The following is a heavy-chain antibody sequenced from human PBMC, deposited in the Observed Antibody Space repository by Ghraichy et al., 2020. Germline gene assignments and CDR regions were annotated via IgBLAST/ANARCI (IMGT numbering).Heavy chain of an antibody. D-gene: IGHD4-11*01. Sequence: ASVKVSCKASGYSFNDYLIHWVRQAPGQGLEWMGWISPNNGVTFYAQKFKDWVTMTRDTSFNTVYMESSRLTSDDTAIFYCAREVRTDYNQKAFDVWGQGTMVTVSS. J-gene: IGHJ3*01. CDR2: ISPNNGVT. CDR1: GYSFNDYL. V-gene: IGHV1-2*04. CDR3: AREVRTDYNQKAFDV.